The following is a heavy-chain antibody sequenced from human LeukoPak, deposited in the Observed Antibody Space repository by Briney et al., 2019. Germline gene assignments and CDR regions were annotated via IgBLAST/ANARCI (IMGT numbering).Heavy chain of an antibody. CDR3: ARDIWYNWNYAAWRPYYYYMDV. V-gene: IGHV3-30*02. Sequence: GGSLRLSCAASGFTFSSYGMHWVRQAPGKGLEWVAFIRYDGSNKYYADSVKGRFTISRDNSKNTLYLQMNSLRAEDTAVYYCARDIWYNWNYAAWRPYYYYMDVWGKGTTVTVSS. D-gene: IGHD1-7*01. CDR2: IRYDGSNK. J-gene: IGHJ6*03. CDR1: GFTFSSYG.